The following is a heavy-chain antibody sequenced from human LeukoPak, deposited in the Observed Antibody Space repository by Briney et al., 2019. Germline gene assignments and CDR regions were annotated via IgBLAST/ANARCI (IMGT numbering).Heavy chain of an antibody. CDR3: ARSIFLTHSSTGYPLAY. D-gene: IGHD6-19*01. CDR2: IRTGDADT. V-gene: IGHV5-51*01. CDR1: GYTFTNDW. J-gene: IGHJ4*02. Sequence: GESLKISCTASGYTFTNDWICWVRQMGGRGLWWMGIIRTGDADTRYRPSFQGQVTISADRSITTAYLQRSSLKASDTDMYYCARSIFLTHSSTGYPLAYWGQGTLVTVSS.